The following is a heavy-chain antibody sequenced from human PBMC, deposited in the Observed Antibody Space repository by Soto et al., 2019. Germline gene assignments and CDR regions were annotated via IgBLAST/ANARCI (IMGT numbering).Heavy chain of an antibody. CDR3: ARDLWGYCGTDCYPLDV. V-gene: IGHV4-61*08. CDR2: IYYSGST. J-gene: IGHJ6*02. Sequence: SETLSLTCTVSGGSISSGGYYWSWIRQHPGKGLEWIEYIYYSGSTYYNPSFKSRVTISVDTSKNQFSLKLNSVTAADTAVYYCARDLWGYCGTDCYPLDVWGQGTTVTVSS. D-gene: IGHD2-21*02. CDR1: GGSISSGGYY.